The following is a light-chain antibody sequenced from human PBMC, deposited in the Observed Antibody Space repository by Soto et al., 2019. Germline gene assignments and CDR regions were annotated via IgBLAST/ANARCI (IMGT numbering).Light chain of an antibody. J-gene: IGKJ4*01. CDR1: QGISSF. V-gene: IGKV1-9*01. Sequence: DIQLTQSPSFLSASVGDRVTITCRASQGISSFLAWYQQKPGKAPKLLIYAASSLQSGVPSTISGSGSGTDFTLTISNLQPEDFATYYCQQLNSYPLTFGGGTKVEIK. CDR2: AAS. CDR3: QQLNSYPLT.